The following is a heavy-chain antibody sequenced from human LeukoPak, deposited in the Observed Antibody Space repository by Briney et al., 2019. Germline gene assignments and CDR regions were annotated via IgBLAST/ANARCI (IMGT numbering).Heavy chain of an antibody. CDR1: GGSISTYY. CDR2: IYHSGST. V-gene: IGHV4-38-2*02. D-gene: IGHD1-26*01. CDR3: ARDMVGASEWFDP. J-gene: IGHJ5*02. Sequence: PSETLSLTCTVSGGSISTYYWGWIRQPPGKGLEWIGSIYHSGSTYYNPSLKSRVTISVDTSKNQFSLKLSSVTAADTAVYYCARDMVGASEWFDPWGQGTLVTVSS.